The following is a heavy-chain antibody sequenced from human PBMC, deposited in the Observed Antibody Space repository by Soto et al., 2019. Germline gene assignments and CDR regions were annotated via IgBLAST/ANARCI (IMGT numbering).Heavy chain of an antibody. V-gene: IGHV4-59*01. J-gene: IGHJ4*02. CDR1: GGSMSSYY. CDR3: ARDTSSGGYDYFDY. D-gene: IGHD5-12*01. CDR2: IYYSGST. Sequence: SETLSLTCTVSGGSMSSYYWTWIRQPPGKGLEWIGYIYYSGSTNYSPSLKRRVTISVDTSKNQFSLKLSSVTAADTAVYYCARDTSSGGYDYFDYWGQGTLVTVSS.